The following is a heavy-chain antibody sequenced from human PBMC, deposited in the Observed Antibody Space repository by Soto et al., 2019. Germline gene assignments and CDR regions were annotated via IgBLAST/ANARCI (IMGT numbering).Heavy chain of an antibody. CDR3: AKVGYISSSFGMDV. D-gene: IGHD6-13*01. J-gene: IGHJ6*02. V-gene: IGHV3-23*01. CDR2: ISGSGGST. CDR1: GFTFSSYA. Sequence: EVQLLESGGGLVQPGGSLRLSCAASGFTFSSYAMSWVRQAPGKGLEWVSAISGSGGSTYYADSVKGRFTISRDNSKNTLYLHMNSLRAEDTAVYNCAKVGYISSSFGMDVWGQGTTVTVSS.